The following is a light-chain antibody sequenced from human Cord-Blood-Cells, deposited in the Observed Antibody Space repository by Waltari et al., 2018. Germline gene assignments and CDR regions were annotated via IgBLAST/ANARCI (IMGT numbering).Light chain of an antibody. CDR3: QQRSNWPFT. CDR2: AAS. J-gene: IGKJ3*01. Sequence: IVIIQSPVTLSLSPRERATLSCRAGQRVSSYLAWYQQKPDQAPRLLIYAASNRGTGIPARFWGGGSVREFSLTISSLGTEDFAVYYCQQRSNWPFTFGPGTKVDIK. CDR1: QRVSSY. V-gene: IGKV3-11*02.